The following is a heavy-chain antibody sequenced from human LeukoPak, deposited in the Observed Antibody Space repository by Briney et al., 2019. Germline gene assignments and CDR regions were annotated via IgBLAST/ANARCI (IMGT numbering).Heavy chain of an antibody. J-gene: IGHJ4*02. D-gene: IGHD3-22*01. CDR3: ATTEAYSSLAQFDY. CDR1: GGSISSGSYY. V-gene: IGHV4-61*02. Sequence: SETLSLTCTVSGGSISSGSYYWSWIRQPAGKGLEWIGRIYTSGSTNYNPSLKSRVTISVDTSKNQFSLKLSSVTAADTAVYYCATTEAYSSLAQFDYWGQGTLVTVSS. CDR2: IYTSGST.